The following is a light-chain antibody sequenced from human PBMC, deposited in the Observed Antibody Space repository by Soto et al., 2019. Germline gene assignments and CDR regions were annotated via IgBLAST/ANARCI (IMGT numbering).Light chain of an antibody. J-gene: IGKJ4*01. CDR3: HQYAFSPLT. CDR2: DAS. CDR1: QSVGRNY. V-gene: IGKV3-20*01. Sequence: EIVLTQSPGTLSLSPGERATLSCRASQSVGRNYLGWYQQKPGQAPRLLIYDASNRASGIPDRFSGSGSGTDFTLTISRLEPEDFALYFCHQYAFSPLTFGGGTKVEIK.